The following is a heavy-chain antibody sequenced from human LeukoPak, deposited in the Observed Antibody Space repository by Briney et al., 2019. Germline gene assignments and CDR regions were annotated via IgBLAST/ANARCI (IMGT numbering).Heavy chain of an antibody. CDR1: GFTFDDFG. CDR2: ISDSGDRT. J-gene: IGHJ4*02. Sequence: PGGSLRLSCAASGFTFDDFGMSWVRQSPGKGLEWVSSISDSGDRTYYADSVKGRFTISRDNSRNTLYLQVNSLRAEDTAVYYCAKSGSVSPDYWGQGTLVTVSS. V-gene: IGHV3-23*01. CDR3: AKSGSVSPDY. D-gene: IGHD5-12*01.